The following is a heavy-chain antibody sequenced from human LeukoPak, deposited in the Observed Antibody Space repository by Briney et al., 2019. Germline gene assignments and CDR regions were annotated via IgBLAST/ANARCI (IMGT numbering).Heavy chain of an antibody. Sequence: PGGSLRLSCAASGFTFSSYGMSWVRQAPGKGLEWVSAISGSGGSTYYADSVKGRFTISRDNSKNTLYLQMNSLRAEDTAVYYCAKHKPRGYSYGYVYWGQGTLVTVSS. CDR2: ISGSGGST. CDR3: AKHKPRGYSYGYVY. D-gene: IGHD5-18*01. J-gene: IGHJ4*02. CDR1: GFTFSSYG. V-gene: IGHV3-23*01.